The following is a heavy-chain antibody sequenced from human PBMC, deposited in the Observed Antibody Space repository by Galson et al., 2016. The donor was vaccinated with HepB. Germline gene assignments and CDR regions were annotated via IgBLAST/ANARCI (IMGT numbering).Heavy chain of an antibody. J-gene: IGHJ4*02. V-gene: IGHV3-23*01. D-gene: IGHD3-10*01. CDR1: GFTFYNYA. CDR2: IGGNGSPT. CDR3: ARGGGHGFFDY. Sequence: SLRLSCAASGFTFYNYAMDWVRPAPGGGLEWVAAIGGNGSPTYYADSVRGRFSISRDNSKNTLYLQMNSLRAEDTALYYCARGGGHGFFDYWGQGTQVTVSS.